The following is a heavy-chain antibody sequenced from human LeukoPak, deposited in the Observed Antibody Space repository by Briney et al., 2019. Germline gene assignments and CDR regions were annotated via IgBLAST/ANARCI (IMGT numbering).Heavy chain of an antibody. Sequence: ASVKVSCKASGYTFTVYYIHWVRQAPGQGREWMGWINPNSGGTSYAQKFQGWVTMTRDTSITTAYMELSRLRSDDTAVYYCARHNTVNYYGSGSYPFDYWGQGTLVTVSS. D-gene: IGHD3-10*01. V-gene: IGHV1-2*04. CDR1: GYTFTVYY. CDR2: INPNSGGT. CDR3: ARHNTVNYYGSGSYPFDY. J-gene: IGHJ4*02.